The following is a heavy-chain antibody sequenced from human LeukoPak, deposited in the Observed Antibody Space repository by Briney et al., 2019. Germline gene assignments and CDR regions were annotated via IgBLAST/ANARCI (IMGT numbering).Heavy chain of an antibody. D-gene: IGHD1-26*01. V-gene: IGHV3-23*01. CDR1: GFTFSSYG. CDR3: AKDFSGSYFFFDY. CDR2: ISGSGGST. J-gene: IGHJ4*02. Sequence: GGSLRLSCAASGFTFSSYGMSWVRQAPGKGLEWVSAISGSGGSTYYADSVKGRFTIYRDNSKNTLYLQMNSLRAEDTAVYYCAKDFSGSYFFFDYWGQGTLVTVSS.